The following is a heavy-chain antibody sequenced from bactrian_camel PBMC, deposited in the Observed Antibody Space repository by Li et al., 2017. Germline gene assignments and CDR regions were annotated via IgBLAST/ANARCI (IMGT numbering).Heavy chain of an antibody. Sequence: VQLVESGGGLVQSGGSLRLSCTHSGYTSSRHCMAWFRQVPGKEREWVAGFDVDGSADYAVSVRGRFTVSRDAAKTTLYLQMNALKPEDTGTYYCAAAAMSAMVICPLPSEKRKWRGSGQGTQVTVS. J-gene: IGHJ4*01. D-gene: IGHD1*01. CDR2: FDVDGSA. V-gene: IGHV3S67*01. CDR1: GYTSSRHC.